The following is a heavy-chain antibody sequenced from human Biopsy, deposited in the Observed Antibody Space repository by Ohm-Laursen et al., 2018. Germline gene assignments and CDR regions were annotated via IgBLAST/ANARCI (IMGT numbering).Heavy chain of an antibody. V-gene: IGHV1-69*06. J-gene: IGHJ4*02. CDR2: NIPILGTG. CDR3: ARMEQPHDY. CDR1: GGTFSNYG. D-gene: IGHD6-13*01. Sequence: SVKVSCKAPGGTFSNYGVNWVRQAPGQGLEWLGGNIPILGTGNYAQKFQDRVTVAADTSTSTATMELRSLRSDDTAVYFCARMEQPHDYWGQGTLVTVSS.